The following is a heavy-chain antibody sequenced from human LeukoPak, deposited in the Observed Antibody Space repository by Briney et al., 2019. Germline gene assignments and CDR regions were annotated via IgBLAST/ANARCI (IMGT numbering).Heavy chain of an antibody. CDR2: INPNSGGT. V-gene: IGHV1-2*02. Sequence: ASVKVSCKASGYTFTGYYMHWVRQAPGQGLEWMGWINPNSGGTNYAQKFQGRVTMTRDTSISTAYMELSRLRSDDTAMYYCAAWKIAAAGTTYFDYWGQGTLVTVSS. CDR3: AAWKIAAAGTTYFDY. D-gene: IGHD6-13*01. CDR1: GYTFTGYY. J-gene: IGHJ4*02.